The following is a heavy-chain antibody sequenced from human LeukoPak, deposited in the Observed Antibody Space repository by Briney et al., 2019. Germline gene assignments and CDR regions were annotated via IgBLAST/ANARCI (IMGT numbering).Heavy chain of an antibody. CDR3: AKSSGDDFWSGYYDY. CDR1: GFTFSSYG. J-gene: IGHJ4*02. D-gene: IGHD3-3*01. Sequence: GRSLRLSCAASGFTFSSYGMHWVRQAPGKGLEWVAVISYDGSNKYYADSVKGRFTISRDNSKNPLYLQMNSLRVEDTAVYYCAKSSGDDFWSGYYDYWGQGTLVTVSS. CDR2: ISYDGSNK. V-gene: IGHV3-30*18.